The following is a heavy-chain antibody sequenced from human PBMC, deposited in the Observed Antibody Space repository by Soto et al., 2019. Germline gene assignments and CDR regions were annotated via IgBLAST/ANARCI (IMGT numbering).Heavy chain of an antibody. CDR3: AKEPRSGYSSSLYFQH. V-gene: IGHV3-23*01. CDR2: ISGSGGST. Sequence: PGGSLRLSCAASGFTFSSYAMSWVRQAPGKGLEWVSAISGSGGSTYYADSVKGRFTISRDNSKNTLYLQMNSLRAEDTAVYYCAKEPRSGYSSSLYFQHWGQGTLVTVSS. J-gene: IGHJ1*01. CDR1: GFTFSSYA. D-gene: IGHD6-13*01.